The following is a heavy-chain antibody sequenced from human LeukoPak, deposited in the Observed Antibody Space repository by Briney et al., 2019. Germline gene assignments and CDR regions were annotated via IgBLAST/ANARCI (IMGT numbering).Heavy chain of an antibody. Sequence: SETLSLTCTVSGGSISTYYWSWIRQPPGKGLEWIGYVYYSGSTNFNPSLKSRVTISVDTSKNQFSLKLSSVTAADTAVYYCAREGVTKYYFDYWGQGTLVTVSS. CDR2: VYYSGST. J-gene: IGHJ4*02. D-gene: IGHD4-11*01. CDR1: GGSISTYY. CDR3: AREGVTKYYFDY. V-gene: IGHV4-59*01.